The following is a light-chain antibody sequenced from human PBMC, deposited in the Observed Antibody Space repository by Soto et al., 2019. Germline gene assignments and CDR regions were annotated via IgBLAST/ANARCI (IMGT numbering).Light chain of an antibody. CDR3: QQSYTTPAPT. J-gene: IGKJ4*01. CDR2: GAS. V-gene: IGKV1-39*01. Sequence: DVQMTQSPSSLSASIGDRVSMSCRASQSINTFLNWYQQKPGKAPHLLIYGASNLHSGVPSRVSGTGSGTDFTLTINGLQPDDFATYFCQQSYTTPAPTFGGGTKVDIK. CDR1: QSINTF.